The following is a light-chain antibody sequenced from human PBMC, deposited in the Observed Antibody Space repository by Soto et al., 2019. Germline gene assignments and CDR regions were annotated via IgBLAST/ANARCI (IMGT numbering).Light chain of an antibody. CDR3: QSYDSSLSGYVV. J-gene: IGLJ2*01. Sequence: QSVLTQPPSVSGAPGQRVTISCTGSSSNIGAGYDVHWYQQLPGTAPKLLIYGNINRPSGVPDRVSGSKSGTSVSLAITGLQAEDEADYYCQSYDSSLSGYVVFGGGTKVTVL. CDR1: SSNIGAGYD. V-gene: IGLV1-40*01. CDR2: GNI.